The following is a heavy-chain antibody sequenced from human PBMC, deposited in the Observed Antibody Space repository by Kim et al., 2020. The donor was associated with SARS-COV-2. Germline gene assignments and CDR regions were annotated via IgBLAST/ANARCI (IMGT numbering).Heavy chain of an antibody. CDR1: GFTFSSYW. J-gene: IGHJ4*02. D-gene: IGHD3-10*01. Sequence: GGSLKLSCAASGFTFSSYWMSWVRQAPGKGLEWVANIKQDGSEKYYADSVKGRFTISRDNAKSSLYLQMNSLRVEDTAVYYCARITGRFYFDYWGQGTLV. CDR2: IKQDGSEK. V-gene: IGHV3-7*01. CDR3: ARITGRFYFDY.